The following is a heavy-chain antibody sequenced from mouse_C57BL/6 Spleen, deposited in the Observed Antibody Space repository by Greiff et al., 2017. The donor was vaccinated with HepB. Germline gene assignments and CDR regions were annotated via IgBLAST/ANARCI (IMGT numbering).Heavy chain of an antibody. J-gene: IGHJ1*03. V-gene: IGHV5-9-1*02. D-gene: IGHD1-1*01. Sequence: EVKVEESGEGLVKPGGSLKLSCAASGFTFSSYAMSWVRQTPEKRLEWVAYISSGGDYIYYADTVKGRFTISRDNARNTLYLQMSSLKSEDTAMYYCTRDPPTYYGSSYWYFDVWGTGTTVTVSS. CDR2: ISSGGDYI. CDR1: GFTFSSYA. CDR3: TRDPPTYYGSSYWYFDV.